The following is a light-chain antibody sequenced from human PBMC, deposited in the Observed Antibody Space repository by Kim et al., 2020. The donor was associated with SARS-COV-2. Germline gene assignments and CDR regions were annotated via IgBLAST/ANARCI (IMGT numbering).Light chain of an antibody. Sequence: QYDRNKNASVSGSPGQSITISCTGTSSDVGGYNYVSWYQQHPGKAPKLMIYDVSKRPSGVSNRFSGSKSGNTASLTISGLQAEDEADYYCSSYTSSSTVVFGGGTQLTVL. J-gene: IGLJ2*01. CDR2: DVS. CDR1: SSDVGGYNY. V-gene: IGLV2-14*01. CDR3: SSYTSSSTVV.